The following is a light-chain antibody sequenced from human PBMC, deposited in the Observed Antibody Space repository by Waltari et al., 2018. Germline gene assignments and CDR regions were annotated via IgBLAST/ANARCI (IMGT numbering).Light chain of an antibody. J-gene: IGLJ1*01. CDR2: DVS. Sequence: QSALTQPASVSGSPGQSITISCTGTSSDVGAYDYVSWYQQHPGKAPQLMIYDVSKRPSGISNRFSGSKSGNTASLGIFGLQTEDEAEYYCSAYTTSVTLVFGTGTKVTVL. CDR3: SAYTTSVTLV. CDR1: SSDVGAYDY. V-gene: IGLV2-14*03.